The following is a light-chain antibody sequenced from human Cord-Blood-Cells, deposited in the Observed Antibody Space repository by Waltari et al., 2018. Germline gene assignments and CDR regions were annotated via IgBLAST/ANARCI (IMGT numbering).Light chain of an antibody. CDR3: QQYDNLPYS. J-gene: IGKJ2*03. V-gene: IGKV1-33*01. CDR2: EAS. Sequence: DIQMTQSPSSLSASVGDRVTITCQASQDISNYLKWYQQKPGKAPKLLSYEASNLETGVPSRFSGSGSGTDFTFTISSLQPEDSATYYCQQYDNLPYSFGQGTKLEIK. CDR1: QDISNY.